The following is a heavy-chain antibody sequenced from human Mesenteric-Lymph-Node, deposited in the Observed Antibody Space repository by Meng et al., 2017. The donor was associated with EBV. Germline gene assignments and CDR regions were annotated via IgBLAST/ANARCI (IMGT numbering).Heavy chain of an antibody. J-gene: IGHJ4*02. CDR3: VRDYPSFYP. CDR2: IDSDGSST. V-gene: IGHV3-74*01. Sequence: EGQLVESGGGSVQPGGSLRLSCVASGFTFNIYWMHWVRQAPGKGLVWVSRIDSDGSSTSYADSVKGRFTISRDNAKNTLYLQMNSLRAEDTAIYYCVRDYPSFYPWGQGTLVTVSS. CDR1: GFTFNIYW. D-gene: IGHD3-16*02.